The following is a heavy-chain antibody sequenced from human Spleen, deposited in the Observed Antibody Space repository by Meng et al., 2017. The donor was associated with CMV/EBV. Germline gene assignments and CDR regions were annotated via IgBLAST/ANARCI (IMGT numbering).Heavy chain of an antibody. CDR2: ISYDGSNK. CDR3: ARDGEQWLVTSYFDY. J-gene: IGHJ4*02. D-gene: IGHD6-19*01. V-gene: IGHV3-30*04. CDR1: GFPFSSYA. Sequence: SGFPFSSYAMHWVRQAPGKGLEWVAVISYDGSNKYYADSVKGRFTISRDNSKNTLYLQMNSLRAEDTAVYYCARDGEQWLVTSYFDYWGQGTLVTVSS.